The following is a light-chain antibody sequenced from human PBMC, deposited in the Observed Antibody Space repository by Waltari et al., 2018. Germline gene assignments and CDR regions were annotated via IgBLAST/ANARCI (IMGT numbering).Light chain of an antibody. V-gene: IGLV2-23*01. CDR3: CSYAGSSTWV. Sequence: QSALTQPASVSGSPGQSITISCTGTSTYVGSYNLVSWCQQHPGKAPKLMIYEGSKRPSGVANRFSGSKSGNTASLTISGLQAEDEADYYCCSYAGSSTWVFGGGTKLTVL. CDR1: STYVGSYNL. CDR2: EGS. J-gene: IGLJ3*02.